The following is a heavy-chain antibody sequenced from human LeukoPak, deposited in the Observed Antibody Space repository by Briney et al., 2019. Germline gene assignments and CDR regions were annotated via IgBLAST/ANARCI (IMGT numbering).Heavy chain of an antibody. J-gene: IGHJ3*02. D-gene: IGHD3-16*02. CDR3: AREGAVGVITLDDAFDI. CDR2: IYTSGST. Sequence: PSETLSLTCTVSGGSISSHYWSWIRQPAGKGLDWIGRIYTSGSTNYNPSLKSRVTMSLDTSNNQFSLKLSSVTAADTAVYYCAREGAVGVITLDDAFDIWGQGTMVTVSS. CDR1: GGSISSHY. V-gene: IGHV4-4*07.